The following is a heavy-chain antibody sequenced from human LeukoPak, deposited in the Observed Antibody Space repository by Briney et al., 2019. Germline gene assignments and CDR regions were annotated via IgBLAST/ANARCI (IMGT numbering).Heavy chain of an antibody. CDR3: ATGNYYDSSRAFDI. J-gene: IGHJ3*02. CDR1: GFTFSSYG. CDR2: ISYDGSNK. D-gene: IGHD3-22*01. Sequence: PGGSLRLSCAASGFTFSSYGMHWVRQAPGKGLEWVAVISYDGSNKYYADSVKGRFTISRDNSKNTLYLQMNSLRAEDTAVYYCATGNYYDSSRAFDIWGQGTMVTVSS. V-gene: IGHV3-30*03.